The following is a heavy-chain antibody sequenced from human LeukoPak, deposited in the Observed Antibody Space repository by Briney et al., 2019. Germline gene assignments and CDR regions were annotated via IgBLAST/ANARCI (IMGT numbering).Heavy chain of an antibody. CDR3: ARGVLLWFGESKNWFDP. CDR2: INPSGGST. V-gene: IGHV1-46*01. Sequence: ASVNVSCKASGYTFTSYYMHWVRQAPGQGLEWMGIINPSGGSTSYAQKFQGRVTMTRDTSTSTVYMELSSLRSEDTAVYYCARGVLLWFGESKNWFDPWGQGTLVTVSS. J-gene: IGHJ5*02. CDR1: GYTFTSYY. D-gene: IGHD3-10*01.